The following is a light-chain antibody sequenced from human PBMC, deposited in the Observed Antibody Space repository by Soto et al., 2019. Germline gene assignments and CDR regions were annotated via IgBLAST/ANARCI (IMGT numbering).Light chain of an antibody. CDR1: ESINNN. CDR2: AAT. Sequence: EIVMTQSPATVSVSPGEGATLSCTASESINNNLAWYQQKPGQAPRLLIYAATTRATGFPARFSGSGSGTEFTLTISSLQSEDFAVYYCQQHHKWPLTFGGGTKVDIK. CDR3: QQHHKWPLT. J-gene: IGKJ4*01. V-gene: IGKV3-15*01.